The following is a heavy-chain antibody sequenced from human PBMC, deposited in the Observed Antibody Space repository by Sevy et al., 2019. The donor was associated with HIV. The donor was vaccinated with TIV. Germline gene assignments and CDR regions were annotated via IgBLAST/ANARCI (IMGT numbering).Heavy chain of an antibody. CDR3: AKALNPALESMIEVIXRTLKXFXV. Sequence: GGSLRLSCAASGFTXXXHXMNWVRQAPGKGLEWVSVISGTXSSTYYADSVKGRFTISRDNSKNTLYLQMNSLRDDDTAVYXXAKALNPALESMIEVIXRTLKXFXVWGQGXMVTVSS. V-gene: IGHV3-23*01. J-gene: IGHJ3*01. CDR1: GFTXXXHX. CDR2: ISGTXSST. D-gene: IGHD3-22*01.